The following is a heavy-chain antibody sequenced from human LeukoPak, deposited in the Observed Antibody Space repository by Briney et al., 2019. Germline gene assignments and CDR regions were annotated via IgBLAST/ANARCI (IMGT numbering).Heavy chain of an antibody. CDR2: FDPEDGEA. V-gene: IGHV1-24*01. D-gene: IGHD3-10*01. J-gene: IGHJ4*02. CDR1: GDSLTELS. CDR3: AAGGPGDLLRY. Sequence: ASVKVSCKVSGDSLTELSTHWVRQAPGKGLEWMGGFDPEDGEAIYAQKFQGRVTMTEDTSTDTAYMEMNSLRSEDTAVYYCAAGGPGDLLRYWGQGTLVTVSS.